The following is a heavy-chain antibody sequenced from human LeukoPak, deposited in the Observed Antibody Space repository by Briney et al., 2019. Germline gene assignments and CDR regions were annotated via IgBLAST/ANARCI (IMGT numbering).Heavy chain of an antibody. D-gene: IGHD3-22*01. CDR2: TYYRSKWYY. Sequence: SQTLSLSCAISGDSVSSNSAAWNWVRQSPSRGLEWLGRTYYRSKWYYDYAVAVKSRISINPDTSKNQFSLQLSSVTPEDTAVYYCARYSGYYLSYFDSWGQGTLVTVSS. J-gene: IGHJ4*02. CDR1: GDSVSSNSAA. CDR3: ARYSGYYLSYFDS. V-gene: IGHV6-1*01.